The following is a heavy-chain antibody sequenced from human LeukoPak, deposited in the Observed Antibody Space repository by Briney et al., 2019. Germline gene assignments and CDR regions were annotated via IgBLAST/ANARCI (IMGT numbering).Heavy chain of an antibody. D-gene: IGHD6-6*01. CDR3: ARSLYISSSSQFDY. J-gene: IGHJ4*02. CDR2: VYTGGST. V-gene: IGHV4-4*07. Sequence: SETLSLTSTVSGASMHSHYWSWIRQPAGKGLEWIGRVYTGGSTKYNPSLNSRVTMSVDTSKNQFSLKLSSVTAADTAVYYCARSLYISSSSQFDYWGEGSLVTVSS. CDR1: GASMHSHY.